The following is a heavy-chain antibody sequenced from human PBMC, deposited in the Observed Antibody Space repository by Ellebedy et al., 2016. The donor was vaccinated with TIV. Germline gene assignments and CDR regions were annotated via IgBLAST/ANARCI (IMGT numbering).Heavy chain of an antibody. J-gene: IGHJ3*01. CDR2: IHNDGNT. V-gene: IGHV3-53*01. D-gene: IGHD3-16*02. CDR3: ATYRRAYDV. CDR1: GFTVSSNY. Sequence: GESLKISCAASGFTVSSNYMTWVRQAPGKGLEWVSNIHNDGNTYYADSVRGRFTMSRDNSKNTLFLQMNSLRAEDTAVYYCATYRRAYDVWGQGTMVTVSS.